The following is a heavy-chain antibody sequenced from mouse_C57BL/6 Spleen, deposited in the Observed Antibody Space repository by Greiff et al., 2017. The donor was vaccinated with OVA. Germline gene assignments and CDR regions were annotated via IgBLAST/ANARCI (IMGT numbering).Heavy chain of an antibody. V-gene: IGHV5-4*01. Sequence: EVNLVESGGGLVKPGGSLKLSCAASGFTFSSYAMSWVRQTPEKRLEWVATISDGGSYTYYPDNVKGRFTISRDNAKNNLYLQMSHLKSEDTAMYYCARDYYGSYFDYWGQGTTLTVSS. CDR2: ISDGGSYT. J-gene: IGHJ2*01. D-gene: IGHD1-1*01. CDR1: GFTFSSYA. CDR3: ARDYYGSYFDY.